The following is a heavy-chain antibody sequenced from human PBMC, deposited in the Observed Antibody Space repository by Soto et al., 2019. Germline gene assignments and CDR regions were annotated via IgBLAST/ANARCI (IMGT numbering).Heavy chain of an antibody. D-gene: IGHD3-16*01. CDR1: GFTFSTYW. CDR2: MDQDGSET. Sequence: EVQLVESGGGLVQPGGSLRLSCAASGFTFSTYWMTWVRQPPGKGLEWVANMDQDGSETYSVDSVRGRFTVSRDNAKKSLYLQMKRLRVEDTAVYYCVCGGNFWIYWGQGTLVTVSP. CDR3: VCGGNFWIY. V-gene: IGHV3-7*01. J-gene: IGHJ4*02.